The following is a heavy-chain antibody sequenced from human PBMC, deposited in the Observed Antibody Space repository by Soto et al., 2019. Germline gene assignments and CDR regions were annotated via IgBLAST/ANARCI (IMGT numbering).Heavy chain of an antibody. J-gene: IGHJ6*02. Sequence: GGSLRLSCAASGFTFSKYSMNWVRQAPGKGLEWVSSISSSSSYIYYADSVKGRFTISRDNSKNSLYLQMNSLRAEDTAVYYCARDKDSSSWYQYYYGMDVWGQGTTVTVS. D-gene: IGHD6-13*01. CDR3: ARDKDSSSWYQYYYGMDV. V-gene: IGHV3-21*01. CDR1: GFTFSKYS. CDR2: ISSSSSYI.